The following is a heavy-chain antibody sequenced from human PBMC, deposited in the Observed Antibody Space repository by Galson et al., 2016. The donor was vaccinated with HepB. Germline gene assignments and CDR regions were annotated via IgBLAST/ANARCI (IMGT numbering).Heavy chain of an antibody. CDR3: ARLKHYGSGRYYVDP. J-gene: IGHJ5*02. CDR1: GGSISSDY. D-gene: IGHD3-10*01. V-gene: IGHV4-59*08. CDR2: IDHTGNS. Sequence: SETLSLTCTVSGGSISSDYWSWIRQTPGKGLDWIGYIDHTGNSDHNPSLKSRVSTSIDTSKNQFSLKVTSVTATDTAVYYCARLKHYGSGRYYVDPWGQGTLVIVSS.